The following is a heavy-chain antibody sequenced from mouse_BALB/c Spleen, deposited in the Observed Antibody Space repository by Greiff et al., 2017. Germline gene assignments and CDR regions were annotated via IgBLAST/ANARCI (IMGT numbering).Heavy chain of an antibody. J-gene: IGHJ4*01. Sequence: LQESGAELAKPGASVKMSCKASGYTFTSYWMHWVKQRPGQGLEWIGYINPSTGYTEYNQKFKDKATLTADKSSSTAYMQLSSLTSEDSAVYYCAYGNYDYYAMDYWGQGTSVTVSS. CDR3: AYGNYDYYAMDY. CDR1: GYTFTSYW. CDR2: INPSTGYT. D-gene: IGHD2-1*01. V-gene: IGHV1-7*01.